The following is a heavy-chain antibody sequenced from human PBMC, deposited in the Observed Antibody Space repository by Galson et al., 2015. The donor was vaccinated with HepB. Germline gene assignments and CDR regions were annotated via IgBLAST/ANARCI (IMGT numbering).Heavy chain of an antibody. CDR1: GFTFSSYS. CDR2: ISSSSSYI. D-gene: IGHD6-19*01. J-gene: IGHJ6*03. CDR3: ARDLIAVAGKNYYYYYMDV. Sequence: SLRLSCAASGFTFSSYSMNWVRQAPGKGLEWVSSISSSSSYIYYADSVKGRFTISRDNAKNSLYLQMNSLRAEDTAVYYCARDLIAVAGKNYYYYYMDVWGKGTTVTVSS. V-gene: IGHV3-21*01.